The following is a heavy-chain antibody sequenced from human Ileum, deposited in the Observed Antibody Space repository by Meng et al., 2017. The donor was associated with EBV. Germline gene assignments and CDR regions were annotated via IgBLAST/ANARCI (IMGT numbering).Heavy chain of an antibody. J-gene: IGHJ5*02. D-gene: IGHD4-23*01. CDR3: ARYGRCNGNSFYCFDP. Sequence: QQWGQGLLKPSETMAFTWAGYGGSFNDYYWTWLRQPPGKGLEWIGEIDQSGYTKFNPSLSSRATISRDTSNNQFSLRLNSVTAADTALYYCARYGRCNGNSFYCFDPWGQGTLVTVSS. CDR2: IDQSGYT. V-gene: IGHV4-34*01. CDR1: GGSFNDYY.